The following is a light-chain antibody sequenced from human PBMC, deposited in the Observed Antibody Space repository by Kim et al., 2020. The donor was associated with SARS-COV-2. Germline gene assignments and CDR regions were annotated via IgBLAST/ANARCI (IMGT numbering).Light chain of an antibody. CDR3: SSYTSSSTVV. V-gene: IGLV2-14*03. CDR2: DVR. Sequence: GQSISISCPGTSSDIGGYNYVSWYQQHPGKAPKLMIYDVRNRPSGVSNRFSGSKSGNTASLTISGLQAEDEADYYCSSYTSSSTVVFGGGTQLTVL. CDR1: SSDIGGYNY. J-gene: IGLJ2*01.